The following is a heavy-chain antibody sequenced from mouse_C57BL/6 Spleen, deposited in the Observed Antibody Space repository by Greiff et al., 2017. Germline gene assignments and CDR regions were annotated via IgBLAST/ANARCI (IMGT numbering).Heavy chain of an antibody. CDR1: GYTFTDYE. CDR2: IDPETGGT. Sequence: VKLMESGAELVRPGASVTLSCKASGYTFTDYEMHWVKQTPVHGLEWIGAIDPETGGTAYNQKFKGKAILTADKSSSTAYMELRSLTSEDSAVYYCTRWGGTSYYFDYWGQGTTLTVSS. D-gene: IGHD4-1*01. V-gene: IGHV1-15*01. J-gene: IGHJ2*01. CDR3: TRWGGTSYYFDY.